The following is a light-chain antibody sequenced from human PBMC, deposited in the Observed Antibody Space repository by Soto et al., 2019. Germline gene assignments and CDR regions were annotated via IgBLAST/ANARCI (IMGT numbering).Light chain of an antibody. CDR3: SSYAGINKFHVV. CDR2: EVS. Sequence: QSALTQPPSASGSPGQSVTISCTGTSSDIGGYDYVSWYQQHPGKAPKLMIYEVSKRPSRVPDRFSGSKSGNTASLTVSGLQPEDEAAYYCSSYAGINKFHVVFGGGTKLTVL. V-gene: IGLV2-8*01. CDR1: SSDIGGYDY. J-gene: IGLJ2*01.